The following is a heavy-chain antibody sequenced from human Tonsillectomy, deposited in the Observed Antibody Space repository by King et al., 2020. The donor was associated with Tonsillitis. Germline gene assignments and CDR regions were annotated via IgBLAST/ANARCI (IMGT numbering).Heavy chain of an antibody. J-gene: IGHJ4*02. CDR2: VSNSGGVT. V-gene: IGHV3-23*04. Sequence: VQLVESGGGLVQPGGSLRLSCAASGFSFSGDAMSWVRQAPGKGLEWVSGVSNSGGVTYYADSVKGRFTISRDNSKNTLYLHRNSLRAEDTALYYCAKAMVVTGLLDSWGQGTLVTVSS. D-gene: IGHD2-21*02. CDR3: AKAMVVTGLLDS. CDR1: GFSFSGDA.